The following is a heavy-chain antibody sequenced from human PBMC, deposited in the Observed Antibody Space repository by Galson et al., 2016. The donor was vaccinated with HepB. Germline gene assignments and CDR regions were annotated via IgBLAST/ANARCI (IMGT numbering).Heavy chain of an antibody. Sequence: SLRLSCAGSGFTVSRNYLTWVRQAPGKGLEWVSLIYSGGDTYYADSVKGRFTLFRDNSKNTLFLLMNSLRAEDTAMYYCANQNYNSGADYWGQGTLVTVSS. J-gene: IGHJ4*02. CDR2: IYSGGDT. V-gene: IGHV3-53*01. D-gene: IGHD3-10*01. CDR1: GFTVSRNY. CDR3: ANQNYNSGADY.